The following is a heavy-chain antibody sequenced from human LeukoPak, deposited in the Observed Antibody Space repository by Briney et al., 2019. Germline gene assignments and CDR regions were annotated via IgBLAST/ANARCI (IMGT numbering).Heavy chain of an antibody. J-gene: IGHJ6*03. V-gene: IGHV1-18*01. CDR3: GRRGGKNYGDYVVYDKYMDV. CDR2: ISAYNGDT. Sequence: VASVKVSCKPSGYTYTSYGISWVRQAPGQRREWMGWISAYNGDTHYAQKFQGRVTMTTETSTSTAYMELRSVRSDDTAVYYCGRRGGKNYGDYVVYDKYMDVWGTGTTVTVSS. CDR1: GYTYTSYG. D-gene: IGHD4-17*01.